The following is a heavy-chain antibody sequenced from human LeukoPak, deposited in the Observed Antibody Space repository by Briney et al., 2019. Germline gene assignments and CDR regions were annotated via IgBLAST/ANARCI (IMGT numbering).Heavy chain of an antibody. CDR1: GGTFSSYA. CDR2: IIPIFSTA. Sequence: ASVKVSCKASGGTFSSYAISWVRQAPGQGLEWMGGIIPIFSTANYAQKFQGRVTITADKSTSTAYMELSSLRSDDTAVYYCARDRCSGGSCYSGYYGMDVWGQGTTVTVSS. J-gene: IGHJ6*02. CDR3: ARDRCSGGSCYSGYYGMDV. D-gene: IGHD2-15*01. V-gene: IGHV1-69*06.